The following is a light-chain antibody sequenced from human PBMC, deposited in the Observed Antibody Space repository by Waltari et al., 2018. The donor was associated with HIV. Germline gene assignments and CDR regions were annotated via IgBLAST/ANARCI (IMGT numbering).Light chain of an antibody. CDR3: QQYHSTPYT. CDR1: QSLLYTQNNNNY. Sequence: IXXXQSPDSXXVSLGXRXTXXXXXXQSLLYTQNNNNYFAWYQPRSGQPPKLLIXXXXXXXXXVPDRFXGSGSGTNFTLTISRLEAEXVAVYFCQQYHSTPYTFGQGTKLEIK. CDR2: XXX. V-gene: IGKV4-1*01. J-gene: IGKJ2*01.